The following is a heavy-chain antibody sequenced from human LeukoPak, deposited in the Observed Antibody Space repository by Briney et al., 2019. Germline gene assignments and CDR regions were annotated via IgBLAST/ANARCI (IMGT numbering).Heavy chain of an antibody. J-gene: IGHJ4*02. CDR3: ARDRRIAAAGTSPFY. CDR1: GYTFTSYY. Sequence: ASVKASCKASGYTFTSYYMHWVRQAPGQGLEWMGIINPSGGSTSYAQKFQGRVTMTRDTSTSTVYMELSSLRSEDTAVYYCARDRRIAAAGTSPFYWGQGTLVTVSS. V-gene: IGHV1-46*01. CDR2: INPSGGST. D-gene: IGHD6-13*01.